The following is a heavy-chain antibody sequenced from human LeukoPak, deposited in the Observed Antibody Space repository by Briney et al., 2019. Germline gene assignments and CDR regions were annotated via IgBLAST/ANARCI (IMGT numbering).Heavy chain of an antibody. CDR2: VKYDESEK. D-gene: IGHD1-14*01. J-gene: IGHJ4*02. CDR3: AKDGGKTTLRNIFDY. V-gene: IGHV3-30*18. Sequence: PGRSLRLSCEASGFTFSTQGMHWVRQPPGKGLEWVAVVKYDESEKYYGDSVKGRFTIFRDNSKNTLFLQMNSLTEDDTAIYYCAKDGGKTTLRNIFDYWGQGTLVTVSS. CDR1: GFTFSTQG.